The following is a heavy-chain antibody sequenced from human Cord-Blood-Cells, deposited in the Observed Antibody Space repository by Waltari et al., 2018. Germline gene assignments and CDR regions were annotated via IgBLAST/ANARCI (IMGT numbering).Heavy chain of an antibody. J-gene: IGHJ3*02. Sequence: QVTLKESGPVLVKPTETLTLTCTVSGFSLSNARMGVRWIRQPPGKALEWLAHIFSNDGKSYSTSLKSRLTISKDTSKSQVVLTMTNMDPVDTATYYCARVTGTWVAFDIWGQGTMVTVSS. D-gene: IGHD1-26*01. V-gene: IGHV2-26*01. CDR3: ARVTGTWVAFDI. CDR1: GFSLSNARMG. CDR2: IFSNDGK.